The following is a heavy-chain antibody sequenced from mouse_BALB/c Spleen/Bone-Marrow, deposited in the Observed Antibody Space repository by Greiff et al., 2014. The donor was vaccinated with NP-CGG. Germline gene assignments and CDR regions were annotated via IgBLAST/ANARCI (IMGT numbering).Heavy chain of an antibody. CDR3: AKYGNYYAMDY. V-gene: IGHV2-3*01. Sequence: VKLMESGPGLVAPSQSLSITCTVSGFSLTSYGVSWVRRPPGKGLEWLGVIWGDGSTNYHSALISRLSISKDNSKSQVFLKLNSRPTDDTATYYCAKYGNYYAMDYWGQGTSVTVSS. D-gene: IGHD2-1*01. CDR1: GFSLTSYG. CDR2: IWGDGST. J-gene: IGHJ4*01.